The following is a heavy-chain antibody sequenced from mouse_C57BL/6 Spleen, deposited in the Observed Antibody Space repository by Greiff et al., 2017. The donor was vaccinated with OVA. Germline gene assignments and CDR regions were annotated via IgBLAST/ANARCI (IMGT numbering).Heavy chain of an antibody. V-gene: IGHV1-81*01. D-gene: IGHD1-1*01. J-gene: IGHJ4*01. CDR3: ARGDYYGSSYDYAMDY. Sequence: QVQLQQSGAELARPGASVKLSCKASGYTFTSYGISWVKQRTGQGLEWIGEIYPRSGNTYYNEKFKGKATLTADKSSSTAYMELRSLTSEDSAVYFCARGDYYGSSYDYAMDYWGQGTSVTVSS. CDR1: GYTFTSYG. CDR2: IYPRSGNT.